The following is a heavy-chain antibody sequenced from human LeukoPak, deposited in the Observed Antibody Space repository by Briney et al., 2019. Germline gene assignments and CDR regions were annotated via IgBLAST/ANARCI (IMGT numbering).Heavy chain of an antibody. V-gene: IGHV4-39*01. CDR2: IYYSGST. D-gene: IGHD3-22*01. Sequence: PSETLSLTCIVSGGSISSSSYYWGWIRQPPGKGLEWIGSIYYSGSTYYNPSLKSRVTISVDTSKNQFSLKLSSVTAADTAVYYCARHLGRRDYYDSSGYYWRGPHSPFDYWGQGTLVTVSS. CDR3: ARHLGRRDYYDSSGYYWRGPHSPFDY. CDR1: GGSISSSSYY. J-gene: IGHJ4*02.